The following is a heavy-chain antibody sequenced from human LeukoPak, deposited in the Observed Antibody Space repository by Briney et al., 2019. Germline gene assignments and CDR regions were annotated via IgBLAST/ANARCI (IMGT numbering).Heavy chain of an antibody. CDR2: TSVSGGST. V-gene: IGHV3-23*01. D-gene: IGHD3-3*01. Sequence: PGGTLRLSCAASGFTFSSYGMSWVRQAPGKGLEWVSGTSVSGGSTYYADSVKGRFTISRDNSKNTLYLQMNSLRPEDTAVYYCAKVGGVVIPGAYWGQGTLVTVSS. J-gene: IGHJ4*02. CDR3: AKVGGVVIPGAY. CDR1: GFTFSSYG.